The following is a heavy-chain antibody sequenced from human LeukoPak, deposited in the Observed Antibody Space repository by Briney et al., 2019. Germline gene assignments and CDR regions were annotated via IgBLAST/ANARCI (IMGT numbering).Heavy chain of an antibody. Sequence: GGSLRLSCAASGFTFSRYAMSWVRQAPGKGLEWVSVISGSGGSTFYADPVKGRFTISRDNSKNTLDLQMNSLRAEDTAVYYCAKGYCSSTSCFYYFDYWGQGTLVTVSS. CDR3: AKGYCSSTSCFYYFDY. CDR2: ISGSGGST. CDR1: GFTFSRYA. V-gene: IGHV3-23*01. D-gene: IGHD2-2*01. J-gene: IGHJ4*02.